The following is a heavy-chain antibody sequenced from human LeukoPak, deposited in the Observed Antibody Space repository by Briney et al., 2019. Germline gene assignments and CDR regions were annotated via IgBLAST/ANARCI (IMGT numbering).Heavy chain of an antibody. CDR1: GFTFGNYW. Sequence: GGSLRLSCAVSGFTFGNYWMSWVRHTPGRGPEWVANIKRDGSERYYVDSVKGRFTISRDNAKSSLFLEMSSLRVEDTAVYYCARTTSFMFYCWGQGTLVTVSS. CDR2: IKRDGSER. D-gene: IGHD1-1*01. V-gene: IGHV3-7*03. J-gene: IGHJ4*02. CDR3: ARTTSFMFYC.